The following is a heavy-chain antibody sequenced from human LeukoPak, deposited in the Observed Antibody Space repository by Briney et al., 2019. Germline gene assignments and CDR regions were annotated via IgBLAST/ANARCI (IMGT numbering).Heavy chain of an antibody. CDR1: GFTFSSYA. CDR3: ARESGSYFDY. V-gene: IGHV3-48*04. CDR2: ISSSSSTI. D-gene: IGHD1-26*01. Sequence: GGSLRLSCAASGFTFSSYAMSWVRQAPGKGLEWVSYISSSSSTIYYADSVKGRFTISRDNAKNSLYLQMNSLRAEDTAVYYCARESGSYFDYWGQGTLVTVSS. J-gene: IGHJ4*02.